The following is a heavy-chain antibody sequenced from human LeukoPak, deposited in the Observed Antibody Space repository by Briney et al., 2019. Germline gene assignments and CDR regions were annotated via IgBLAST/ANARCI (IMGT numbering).Heavy chain of an antibody. Sequence: ASVKVSCKASGYTFTGYYMHWVRQAPGQGLEWMGWINPNSGGTNYAQKFQGRVTMTRGTSISTAYMELSRLRSDDTAVYYCARASLGYCSSTSCPPPDYWGQGTLVTVSS. V-gene: IGHV1-2*02. CDR1: GYTFTGYY. CDR3: ARASLGYCSSTSCPPPDY. CDR2: INPNSGGT. J-gene: IGHJ4*02. D-gene: IGHD2-2*01.